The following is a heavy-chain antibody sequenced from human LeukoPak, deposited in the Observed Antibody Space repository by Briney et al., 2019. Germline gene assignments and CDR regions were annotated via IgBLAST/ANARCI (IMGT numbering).Heavy chain of an antibody. J-gene: IGHJ5*02. CDR3: AREYCSTTSCNLAYSWFDP. Sequence: GASVKVSCKASGYTFTSYGISWVRQAPGQGLEWMGWISPYNANTNYAPKLQDRVTMTTDTSTSTAYMELRSLRSDDTAVYYCAREYCSTTSCNLAYSWFDPWGQGTLVTVSS. CDR1: GYTFTSYG. V-gene: IGHV1-18*01. CDR2: ISPYNANT. D-gene: IGHD2-2*01.